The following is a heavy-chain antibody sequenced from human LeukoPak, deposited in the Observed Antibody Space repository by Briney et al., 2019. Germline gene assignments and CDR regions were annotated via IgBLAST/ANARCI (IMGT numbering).Heavy chain of an antibody. D-gene: IGHD3-22*01. CDR3: AKSGPWDYYDGSGYYD. Sequence: GGSLRLSCAASGFTFSSYAMSWVRQAPGKGLEWVSAISGSGGSTYYADSVKGRFTISRDNSKNTLYLQMNSLRAEDTAVYYCAKSGPWDYYDGSGYYDWGQGTLVTVSS. V-gene: IGHV3-23*01. CDR1: GFTFSSYA. CDR2: ISGSGGST. J-gene: IGHJ4*02.